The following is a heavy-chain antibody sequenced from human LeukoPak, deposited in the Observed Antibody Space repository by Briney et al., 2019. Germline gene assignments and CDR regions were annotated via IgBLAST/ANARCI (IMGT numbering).Heavy chain of an antibody. Sequence: GGSLRLSCAASGFTFSSYAMSWVRQAPGKGLEWVSAISGSGGSTYYADSVKGRFTISRDNSKNTLYLQMNSLRAEDTAVYYCATAGYSSGWYPDYWGQGTLVTVSP. D-gene: IGHD6-19*01. CDR1: GFTFSSYA. J-gene: IGHJ4*02. CDR3: ATAGYSSGWYPDY. V-gene: IGHV3-23*01. CDR2: ISGSGGST.